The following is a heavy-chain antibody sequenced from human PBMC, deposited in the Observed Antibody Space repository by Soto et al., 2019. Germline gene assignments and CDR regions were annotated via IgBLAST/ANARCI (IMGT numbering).Heavy chain of an antibody. Sequence: GASVKVSCKASGYTFTGYYMHWVRQAPGQGLEWIGWINPNSGGTNYAQKFQGWVTMTRDTSISTAYMELSRLRSDDTAVYYCAREVYYYDSSGYSYYYYGMDVWGQGTTVTVSS. V-gene: IGHV1-2*04. J-gene: IGHJ6*02. CDR1: GYTFTGYY. CDR2: INPNSGGT. D-gene: IGHD3-22*01. CDR3: AREVYYYDSSGYSYYYYGMDV.